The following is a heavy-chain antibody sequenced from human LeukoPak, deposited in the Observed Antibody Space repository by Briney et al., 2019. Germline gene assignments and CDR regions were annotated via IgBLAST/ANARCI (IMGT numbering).Heavy chain of an antibody. CDR2: IYTSGST. Sequence: SETLSLTRTVSGGSISSGSYYWSWIRQPPGQGLEWIERIYTSGSTNYNPSLKSRVTISVSTSKNPFSLKLSSVTAADTAVYYRARAPRYYYYMDVWGKGTTVTVSS. J-gene: IGHJ6*03. CDR3: ARAPRYYYYMDV. V-gene: IGHV4-61*02. CDR1: GGSISSGSYY.